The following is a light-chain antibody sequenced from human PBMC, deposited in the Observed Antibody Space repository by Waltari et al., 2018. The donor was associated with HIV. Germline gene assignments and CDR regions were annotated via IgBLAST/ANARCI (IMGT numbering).Light chain of an antibody. J-gene: IGLJ3*02. V-gene: IGLV2-14*03. CDR2: DVT. CDR3: TSYTNIRTWV. Sequence: QSALTQPASVSGSPGQAITISCAGTSRDFDGYTYASWFQQHPGKAPKLIIYDVTNRPPGVFNRFSGSKSGNTASLTISGLQAEDEADYYCTSYTNIRTWVFGGGTKLTVL. CDR1: SRDFDGYTY.